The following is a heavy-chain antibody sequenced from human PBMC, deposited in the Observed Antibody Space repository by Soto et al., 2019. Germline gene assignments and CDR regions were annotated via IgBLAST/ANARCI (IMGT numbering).Heavy chain of an antibody. CDR1: KCTFTSYA. Sequence: ASVKVSCKASKCTFTSYAVHWVRQAPGQRLEWMGWINAGNGNTKYSQKFQGRVTITRDTSANTAYVELSSLRSEDTAVYYCARDPKRRDGYNFDSWGRGALVTVSS. V-gene: IGHV1-3*01. D-gene: IGHD5-12*01. CDR3: ARDPKRRDGYNFDS. J-gene: IGHJ4*02. CDR2: INAGNGNT.